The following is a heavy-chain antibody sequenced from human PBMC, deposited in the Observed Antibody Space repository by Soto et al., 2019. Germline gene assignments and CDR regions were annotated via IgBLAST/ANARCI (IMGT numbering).Heavy chain of an antibody. CDR2: INADNGNT. J-gene: IGHJ4*02. Sequence: ASVKVSCKASGYTFTNYAIHWVRQAPGQRLEWIGWINADNGNTKYSQKFQGRVTITRDTSPSTAYMELSSLRSEDTAVYYCARGSSGEPYYFDYWGQGTLVTVSS. D-gene: IGHD2-2*01. V-gene: IGHV1-3*01. CDR1: GYTFTNYA. CDR3: ARGSSGEPYYFDY.